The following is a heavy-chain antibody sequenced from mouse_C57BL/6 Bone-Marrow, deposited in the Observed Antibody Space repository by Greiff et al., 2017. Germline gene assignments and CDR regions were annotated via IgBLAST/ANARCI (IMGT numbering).Heavy chain of an antibody. CDR1: GYTFTSYW. CDR3: ARSELGRGRLAY. CDR2: IHPNSGST. Sequence: QVQLQQSGAELVKPGASVKLSCKASGYTFTSYWMHWVKQRPGQGLEWIGMIHPNSGSTNYNEKFKSKATLTVDKSSSTAYMQLSSLTSEDSAVYYCARSELGRGRLAYWGQGTLVTVSA. J-gene: IGHJ3*01. D-gene: IGHD4-1*01. V-gene: IGHV1-64*01.